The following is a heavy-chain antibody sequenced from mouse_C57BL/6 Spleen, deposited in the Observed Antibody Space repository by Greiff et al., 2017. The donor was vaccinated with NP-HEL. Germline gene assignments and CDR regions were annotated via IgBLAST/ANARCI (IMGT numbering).Heavy chain of an antibody. J-gene: IGHJ2*01. Sequence: QVQLQQPGAELVKPGASVKLSCKASGYTFTSYWMQWVKQRPGQGLEWIGEIDPSDSYTNYNQKFKGKATLTVDTSSSTAYMQLSSLTSEDSAVYYCARSGHYYGSSYDYFDYWGQGTTLTVSS. CDR2: IDPSDSYT. CDR3: ARSGHYYGSSYDYFDY. CDR1: GYTFTSYW. D-gene: IGHD1-1*01. V-gene: IGHV1-50*01.